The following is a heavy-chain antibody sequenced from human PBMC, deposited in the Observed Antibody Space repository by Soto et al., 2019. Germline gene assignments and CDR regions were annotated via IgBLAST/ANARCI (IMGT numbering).Heavy chain of an antibody. J-gene: IGHJ6*02. D-gene: IGHD6-19*01. CDR2: VSWDGGAT. CDR1: GFTFDDYT. CDR3: AKDRAAVTDAYYYYGMDV. V-gene: IGHV3-43*01. Sequence: EVLLVESGGVVVQPGGSLRLSCAASGFTFDDYTMHWVRQAPGKGLEWVSLVSWDGGATYYADSVKGRFIISRDNNKNSLYLQMSSLRTEDTALYYCAKDRAAVTDAYYYYGMDVWGQGTTVTVSS.